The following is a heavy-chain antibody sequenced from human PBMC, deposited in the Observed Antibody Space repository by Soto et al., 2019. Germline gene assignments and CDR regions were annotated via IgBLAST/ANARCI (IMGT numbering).Heavy chain of an antibody. V-gene: IGHV3-15*01. CDR2: IKSKTDGGTT. Sequence: GGSLRLSGRASGFTFSNAWMSGVRQAPGKGLEWVGRIKSKTDGGTTDYAAPVKGRFTISRDDSKNTLYLQMNSLKTEDTAVYYCTTVVVNQECYFDYWGQGTLVTVSS. CDR3: TTVVVNQECYFDY. CDR1: GFTFSNAW. J-gene: IGHJ4*02. D-gene: IGHD3-22*01.